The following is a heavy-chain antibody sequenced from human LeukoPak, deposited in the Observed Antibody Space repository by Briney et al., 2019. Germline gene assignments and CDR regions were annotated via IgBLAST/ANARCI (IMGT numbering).Heavy chain of an antibody. CDR2: INPNSGGT. D-gene: IGHD5-24*01. Sequence: ASVKVSCKASGYTFTGYYMHWVRQAPGQGLEWMGWINPNSGGTNYAQKFQGRVTMTRDTSISTAYMEPSRLRSDDTAVYYCARDGGVATITAQQVHLYYYYMDVWGKGTTVTVSS. CDR1: GYTFTGYY. V-gene: IGHV1-2*02. J-gene: IGHJ6*03. CDR3: ARDGGVATITAQQVHLYYYYMDV.